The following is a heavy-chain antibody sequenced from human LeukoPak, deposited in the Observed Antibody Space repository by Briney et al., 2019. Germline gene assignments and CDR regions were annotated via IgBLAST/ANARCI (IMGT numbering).Heavy chain of an antibody. Sequence: GASVRVSFKDSVGTYRSYAISWVREAPGQALEWMGGIIPIFGTGNYAHDVQGRVTITTDESTSTAYIVLSSLRTVGTDVNDVSRGGPLWSITSCTSIHVSFDIWGQGTMVTVPS. J-gene: IGHJ3*02. CDR3: SRGGPLWSITSCTSIHVSFDI. D-gene: IGHD2-2*01. V-gene: IGHV1-69*05. CDR2: IIPIFGTG. CDR1: VGTYRSYA.